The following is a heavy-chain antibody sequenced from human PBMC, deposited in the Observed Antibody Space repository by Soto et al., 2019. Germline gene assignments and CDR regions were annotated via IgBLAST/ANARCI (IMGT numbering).Heavy chain of an antibody. D-gene: IGHD1-20*01. V-gene: IGHV3-30-3*01. CDR2: ISYDGSNK. J-gene: IGHJ6*02. Sequence: QVQLVESGGGVVQPGRSLRLSCAASGFTFSSYAMHWVRQAPGKGLEWVAVISYDGSNKYYADSVKGRFTISRDNSKNTLYLQRSSLRAEDTAVYYCARGGIGKYNWNYFYYYGMDVWGQGTTVTVSS. CDR1: GFTFSSYA. CDR3: ARGGIGKYNWNYFYYYGMDV.